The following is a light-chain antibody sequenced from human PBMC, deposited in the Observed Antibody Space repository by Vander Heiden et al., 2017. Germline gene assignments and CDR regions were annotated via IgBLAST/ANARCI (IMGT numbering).Light chain of an antibody. V-gene: IGKV1D-43*01. Sequence: AIRMPQSPSPLSASVGDRVTITCCASLEITSYFAFCRQKPTKAPKLFIYYASSLQGGVPSRFGVGGSGTDYTLTVSSLQPKDFSTYYCQQYYSTLGNFGPGTKVDIK. CDR1: LEITSY. CDR2: YAS. J-gene: IGKJ3*01. CDR3: QQYYSTLGN.